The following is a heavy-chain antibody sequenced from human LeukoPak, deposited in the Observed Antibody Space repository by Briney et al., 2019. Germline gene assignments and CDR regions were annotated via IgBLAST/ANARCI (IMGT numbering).Heavy chain of an antibody. CDR1: GFTFSGSW. CDR3: ARSGGGYWDS. V-gene: IGHV3-74*01. D-gene: IGHD2-21*01. Sequence: GGSLRLSCAASGFTFSGSWMHWVRQAPGKGLVWVSRINGDGSTTDYADSVKGRFTISRDNAKNTLYLQMNSLRAEDTAVYYCARSGGGYWDSWGQGTLVTVSS. J-gene: IGHJ4*02. CDR2: INGDGSTT.